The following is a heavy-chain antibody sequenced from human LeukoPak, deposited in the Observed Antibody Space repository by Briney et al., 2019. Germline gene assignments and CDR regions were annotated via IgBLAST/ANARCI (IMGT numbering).Heavy chain of an antibody. V-gene: IGHV4-39*07. CDR2: IYYSGST. CDR3: ARRDIVVVVAARKGHWFDP. D-gene: IGHD2-15*01. CDR1: GGSISSSSYY. J-gene: IGHJ5*02. Sequence: SETLSLTCTVSGGSISSSSYYWGWIRQPPGKGLEWIGYIYYSGSTNYNPSLKSRVTISVDTSKNQFSLKLSSVTAADTAVYYCARRDIVVVVAARKGHWFDPWGQGTLVTVSS.